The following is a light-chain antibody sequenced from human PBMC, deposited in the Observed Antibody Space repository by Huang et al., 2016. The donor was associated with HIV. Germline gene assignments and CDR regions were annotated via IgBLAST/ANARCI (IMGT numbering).Light chain of an antibody. J-gene: IGKJ1*01. CDR1: QSLNNY. CDR2: SAS. CDR3: QHYNKWPPKT. Sequence: EIVMTQSPATLSVSPGERVTLSCRASQSLNNYLAWYQQKPGQAPRLLIYSASTRATGVPARFSGSGSGTEFPLTISSLQSEDSAVYYCQHYNKWPPKTFGQGTKVEIK. V-gene: IGKV3-15*01.